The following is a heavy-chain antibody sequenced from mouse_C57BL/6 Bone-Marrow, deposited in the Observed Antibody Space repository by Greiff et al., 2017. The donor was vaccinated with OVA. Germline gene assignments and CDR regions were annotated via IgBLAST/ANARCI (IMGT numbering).Heavy chain of an antibody. CDR2: IYPRSGNT. V-gene: IGHV1-81*01. D-gene: IGHD1-1*01. CDR1: GYTFTSYG. Sequence: QVQLKESGAELARPGASVKLSCKASGYTFTSYGISWVKQRTGQGLEWIGEIYPRSGNTYYNEKFKGKATLTADKSSSTAYMELRSLTSEDSAVYFCARDYYGSSPWFAYWGQGTLVTVSA. J-gene: IGHJ3*01. CDR3: ARDYYGSSPWFAY.